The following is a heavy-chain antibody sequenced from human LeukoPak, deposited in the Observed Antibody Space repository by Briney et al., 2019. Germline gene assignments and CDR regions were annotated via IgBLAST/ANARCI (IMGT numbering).Heavy chain of an antibody. V-gene: IGHV3-7*01. CDR1: GFPFSTYW. CDR2: IKNDGSEK. J-gene: IGHJ4*02. D-gene: IGHD3-9*01. Sequence: SGGSLRLSCAASGFPFSTYWITWVRQAPGKGLEWVANIKNDGSEKYYVDSVKGRFTISRDNAENSLFLQMNSLRVEDTAIYYCTRVSGLTGYDLLDYWGQGTLVTVSS. CDR3: TRVSGLTGYDLLDY.